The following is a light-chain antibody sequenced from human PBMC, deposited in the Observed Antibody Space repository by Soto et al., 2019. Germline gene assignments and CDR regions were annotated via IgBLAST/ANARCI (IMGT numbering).Light chain of an antibody. CDR2: KAS. J-gene: IGKJ1*01. CDR3: QQYNNYSWT. V-gene: IGKV1-5*03. CDR1: QSISSW. Sequence: DIQMTQSPSTLSASVGDRVTITCRASQSISSWLAWYQQKPGQAPKLLIYKASSLESGVPSRFSGSGSGTEFTLTISSLQPDDFATYSCQQYNNYSWTFGQGTKVEIK.